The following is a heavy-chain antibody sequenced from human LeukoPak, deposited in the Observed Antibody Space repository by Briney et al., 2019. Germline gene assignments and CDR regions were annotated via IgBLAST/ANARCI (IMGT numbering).Heavy chain of an antibody. CDR3: ARVSSTSSNAFDI. V-gene: IGHV3-21*01. D-gene: IGHD2-2*01. Sequence: PGGSLRLSCAASGFTFSSYSMNWVRQAPGKGLEWVSSISSSSSYIYYADSVKGRFTISRDNAKNSLYLQMNSLRAEDTAVYYYARVSSTSSNAFDIWGQGTMVTVSS. CDR2: ISSSSSYI. J-gene: IGHJ3*02. CDR1: GFTFSSYS.